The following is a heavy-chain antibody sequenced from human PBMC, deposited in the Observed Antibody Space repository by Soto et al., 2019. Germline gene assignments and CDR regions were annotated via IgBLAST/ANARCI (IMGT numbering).Heavy chain of an antibody. V-gene: IGHV1-3*05. CDR2: INAGNDNT. D-gene: IGHD1-1*01. CDR3: ARYNWDAPPYYGMDV. Sequence: QVQLVQSGAEEKKPGASVKVSCKASGYTLTSHDMHWVRQAPGQRLEWMGWINAGNDNTQLSQNFQGRVTITRDTSASTVYMELSGLRSEDTAVYYCARYNWDAPPYYGMDVWGQGTTVTVSS. J-gene: IGHJ6*02. CDR1: GYTLTSHD.